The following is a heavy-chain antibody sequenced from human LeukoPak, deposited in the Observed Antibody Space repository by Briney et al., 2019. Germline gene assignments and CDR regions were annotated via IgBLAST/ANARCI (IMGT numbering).Heavy chain of an antibody. V-gene: IGHV1-24*01. J-gene: IGHJ4*02. CDR1: GYTFTSYY. Sequence: ASVTVSCKASGYTFTSYYMHWVRQAPGKGLEWMGGFDPEDGETIYAQKFQGRVTMTEDTSTDTAYMELSSLRSEDTAVYYCATLTRGYSYGYDYWGQGTLVTVSS. CDR2: FDPEDGET. CDR3: ATLTRGYSYGYDY. D-gene: IGHD5-18*01.